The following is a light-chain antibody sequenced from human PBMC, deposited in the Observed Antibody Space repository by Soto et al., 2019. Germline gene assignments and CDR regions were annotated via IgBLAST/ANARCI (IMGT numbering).Light chain of an antibody. Sequence: VVLTQSPATLSLSPGERATLSCRASRHVYINALAWYQQKPGRTPTLLIFGASTRATDIPDRFSGTGSGTDFSLTISRLETDDSAVYYCQQYGGSPFTFGPGTKVDIK. CDR2: GAS. CDR3: QQYGGSPFT. V-gene: IGKV3-20*01. CDR1: RHVYINA. J-gene: IGKJ3*01.